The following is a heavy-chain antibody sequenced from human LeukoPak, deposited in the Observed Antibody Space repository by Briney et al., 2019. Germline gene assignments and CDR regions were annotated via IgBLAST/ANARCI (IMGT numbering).Heavy chain of an antibody. CDR3: AREDYVVRSWFDP. D-gene: IGHD3-22*01. Sequence: ASVTVSCKASGYTFTSYYMHWVRQAPGQGLEWMGIINPTGGSTSYAQKFQGRVTMTRDTSTSTVYMELSSLRSEDTAVCYCAREDYVVRSWFDPWGQGTLVTVSS. J-gene: IGHJ5*02. CDR1: GYTFTSYY. CDR2: INPTGGST. V-gene: IGHV1-46*01.